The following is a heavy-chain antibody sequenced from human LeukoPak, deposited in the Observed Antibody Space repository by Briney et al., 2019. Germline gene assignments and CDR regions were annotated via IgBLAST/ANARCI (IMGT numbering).Heavy chain of an antibody. CDR3: ARERRFGIYGMDV. J-gene: IGHJ6*02. Sequence: PGGSLRLPCAASGFTVSSNYMSWVRQAPGKGLEWVSVIYSGGTTYYADSVKGRFTISRDHSKNTLYPQMNSLRAEDTAVYYCARERRFGIYGMDVWGQGTTVTVSS. D-gene: IGHD3-10*01. CDR2: IYSGGTT. V-gene: IGHV3-66*01. CDR1: GFTVSSNY.